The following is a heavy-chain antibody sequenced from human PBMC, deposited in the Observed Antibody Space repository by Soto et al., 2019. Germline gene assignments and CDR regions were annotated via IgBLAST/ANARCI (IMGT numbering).Heavy chain of an antibody. V-gene: IGHV4-4*07. J-gene: IGHJ4*02. CDR2: IYASGST. CDR1: GDSISGYY. D-gene: IGHD6-19*01. CDR3: ARSGYSSGWYTAFDS. Sequence: SETLSLTCTVSGDSISGYYWSWIRQPAGKGLEWIGRIYASGSTISNPSLRSRVALSVDTSKNQFSLKLNSVTAADTAMYYCARSGYSSGWYTAFDSWSQGTLVTVSS.